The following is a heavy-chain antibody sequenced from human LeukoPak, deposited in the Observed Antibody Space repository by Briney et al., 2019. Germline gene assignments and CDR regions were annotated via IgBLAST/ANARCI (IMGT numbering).Heavy chain of an antibody. Sequence: ASVKVSCKASGYIFTYYYMHWVRQAPGQRLEWTGWINAGNGNTKYSQKFQGRVTITRDTSASTAYMELSSLRSEDTAVYYCARDSRTMVRGVLPFFDYWGQGTLVTVSS. J-gene: IGHJ4*02. CDR3: ARDSRTMVRGVLPFFDY. CDR1: GYIFTYYY. V-gene: IGHV1-3*01. CDR2: INAGNGNT. D-gene: IGHD3-10*01.